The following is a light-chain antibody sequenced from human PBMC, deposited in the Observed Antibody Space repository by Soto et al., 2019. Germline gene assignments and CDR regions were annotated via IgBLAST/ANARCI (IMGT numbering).Light chain of an antibody. CDR3: QQYKDNPWT. J-gene: IGKJ1*01. CDR1: QNIVDW. V-gene: IGKV1-5*03. CDR2: KAS. Sequence: DIQMTQSPSTLSASVGDRVTFACRASQNIVDWLAWYQQKPGKAPKLLIYKASNLESGVPSRFGGSGSGSEFNLTISNLQPDDFATYYCQQYKDNPWTFGQGTRVEIK.